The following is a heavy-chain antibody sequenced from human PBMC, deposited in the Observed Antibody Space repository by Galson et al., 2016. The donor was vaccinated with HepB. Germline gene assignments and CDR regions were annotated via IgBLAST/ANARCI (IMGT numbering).Heavy chain of an antibody. J-gene: IGHJ4*02. CDR2: INPSGDIT. Sequence: SVKVSCKASGNTVTDYYIHWVRQAPGQGIEWMGIINPSGDITTHSQKFEGRVTMTRDTSTITVYMELSSLTSEDTAIYYCAGGGVGQYSPLDYWGQGTLVTVSS. CDR3: AGGGVGQYSPLDY. V-gene: IGHV1-46*01. D-gene: IGHD3-16*01. CDR1: GNTVTDYY.